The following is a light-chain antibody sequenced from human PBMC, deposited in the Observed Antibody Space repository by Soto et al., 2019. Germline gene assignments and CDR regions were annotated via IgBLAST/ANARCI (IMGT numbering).Light chain of an antibody. CDR1: QSVRSK. Sequence: EIMMTQSPATLSVSPGERATLSCRASQSVRSKLAWYQQKPGQAPRLLIYGALTRATGIPARFSGTGSGTEFTLTISSLQSEDFAIYYCQQYNNWPSVTFGQGTRLEIK. CDR3: QQYNNWPSVT. V-gene: IGKV3-15*01. J-gene: IGKJ5*01. CDR2: GAL.